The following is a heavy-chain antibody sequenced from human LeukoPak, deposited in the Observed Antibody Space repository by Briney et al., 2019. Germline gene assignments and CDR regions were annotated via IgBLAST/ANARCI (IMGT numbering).Heavy chain of an antibody. J-gene: IGHJ3*02. CDR2: IYTSGST. Sequence: PSETLSLTCTVSGGSISSYYWSWIRQPAGKGLEWIGRIYTSGSTNYNPSLKSRVIMSVDTSKNQFSLKLSSVTAADTAVYYCAGEGSYSMAFDIWGQGTMVTVSS. CDR3: AGEGSYSMAFDI. D-gene: IGHD1-26*01. CDR1: GGSISSYY. V-gene: IGHV4-4*07.